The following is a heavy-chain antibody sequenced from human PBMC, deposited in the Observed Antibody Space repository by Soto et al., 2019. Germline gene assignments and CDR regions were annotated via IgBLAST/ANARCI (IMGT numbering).Heavy chain of an antibody. Sequence: PSETLSLTCTVSGGSISSGGYYWSWIRQHPGKGLEWIGYVYYSGSTYYNPSLKRRVTISVDTSKNQFSLKLSSVTTADTAVYYCARQYYDILTGYYYFDYWGQGTLVTVSS. V-gene: IGHV4-31*03. CDR2: VYYSGST. D-gene: IGHD3-9*01. CDR3: ARQYYDILTGYYYFDY. CDR1: GGSISSGGYY. J-gene: IGHJ4*02.